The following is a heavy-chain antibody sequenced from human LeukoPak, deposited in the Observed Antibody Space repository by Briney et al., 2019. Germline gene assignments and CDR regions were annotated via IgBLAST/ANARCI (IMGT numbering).Heavy chain of an antibody. J-gene: IGHJ4*02. CDR1: GFTFSSYS. CDR2: ISSSSSTI. Sequence: GGSLRLSCAASGFTFSSYSMNWVRQAPGKGLEWVSYISSSSSTIYYADSVKGRFTISRDNAKNSLYLQTNSLRAEDTAVYYCAREEQLVPEYYFDYWGQGTLVTVSS. CDR3: AREEQLVPEYYFDY. V-gene: IGHV3-48*01. D-gene: IGHD6-6*01.